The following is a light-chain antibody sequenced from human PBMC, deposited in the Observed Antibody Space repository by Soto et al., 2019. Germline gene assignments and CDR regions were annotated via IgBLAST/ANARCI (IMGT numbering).Light chain of an antibody. Sequence: DIQMTQSPSSLSASVGDRVTITCLASQSISTYLNWYQHKPGKAPKFLIYGASSLQSGVPSRFSGSGSGTDFTLTISSLQPEDFATYYCQQSYSTPWTFGQGTKVEIK. V-gene: IGKV1-39*01. CDR3: QQSYSTPWT. CDR1: QSISTY. CDR2: GAS. J-gene: IGKJ1*01.